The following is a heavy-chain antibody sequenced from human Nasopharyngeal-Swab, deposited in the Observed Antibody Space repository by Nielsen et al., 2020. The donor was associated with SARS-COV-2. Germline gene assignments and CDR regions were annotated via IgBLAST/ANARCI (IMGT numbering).Heavy chain of an antibody. CDR3: LRDDGETPGMAAAGPPGGY. D-gene: IGHD6-13*01. V-gene: IGHV1-2*06. CDR2: FNPYSGVT. Sequence: ASVKVSCKASGYFFTDYYMHWVRQAPGQGLEWMGRFNPYSGVTNFAQNFQGRVTVTRDTSISTAYMELRRLTFDDTAVYYCLRDDGETPGMAAAGPPGGYWGQGTRVIVSS. J-gene: IGHJ4*02. CDR1: GYFFTDYY.